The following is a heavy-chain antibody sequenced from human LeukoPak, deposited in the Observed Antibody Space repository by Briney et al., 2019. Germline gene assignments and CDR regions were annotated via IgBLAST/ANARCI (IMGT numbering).Heavy chain of an antibody. J-gene: IGHJ6*02. CDR3: AFTPSSSYYYYGMDV. V-gene: IGHV3-23*01. CDR1: GFTFSSYA. CDR2: ISGSGGST. Sequence: GGSLRLSCAASGFTFSSYAMSWVRQAPGKGLEWVSAISGSGGSTYYADSVKGRFTISRDNSKNTLYLQMNSLRAEDTAVYYCAFTPSSSYYYYGMDVWGQGTTVTVSS. D-gene: IGHD2-15*01.